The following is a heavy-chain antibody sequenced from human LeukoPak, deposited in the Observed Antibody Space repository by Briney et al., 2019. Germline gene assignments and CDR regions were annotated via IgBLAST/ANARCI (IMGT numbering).Heavy chain of an antibody. V-gene: IGHV4-39*07. D-gene: IGHD2-21*02. CDR2: IYYSGST. CDR3: ARGVVVVTAIRSSYFDY. J-gene: IGHJ4*02. CDR1: GGSISSSSYY. Sequence: TETLSLTCTVSGGSISSSSYYWGWIRQPPGKGLEWIGSIYYSGSTYYNPSLKSRVTISVDTSKNQFSLKLSSVTAADTAVYYCARGVVVVTAIRSSYFDYWGQGTLVTVSS.